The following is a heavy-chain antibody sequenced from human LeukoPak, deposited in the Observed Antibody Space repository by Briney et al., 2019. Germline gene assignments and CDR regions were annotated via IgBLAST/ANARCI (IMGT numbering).Heavy chain of an antibody. CDR2: IYRDGST. CDR1: GFTVSSNY. V-gene: IGHV3-66*01. Sequence: PGGCLRLSCAASGFTVSSNYVSWVRPAPGKGLEWVSSIYRDGSTYYADSVKGRFTISRDNSKNTLNLQMNNLRVEDTAVYYCARVMTAITNWFDPWGQGTLVTVS. J-gene: IGHJ5*02. CDR3: ARVMTAITNWFDP. D-gene: IGHD2-21*02.